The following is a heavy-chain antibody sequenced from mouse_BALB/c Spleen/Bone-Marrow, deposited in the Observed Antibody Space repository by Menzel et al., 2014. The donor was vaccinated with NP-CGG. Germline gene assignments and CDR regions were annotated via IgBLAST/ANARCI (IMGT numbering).Heavy chain of an antibody. CDR3: ARGRIYYDYDVGDY. D-gene: IGHD2-4*01. J-gene: IGHJ2*02. CDR2: INDAGGYT. V-gene: IGHV5-4*02. CDR1: GFTFSDYY. Sequence: EVHLVQSAGGLVKPGGSLKLSCAASGFTFSDYYMYWVLQTPEKRLEWVATINDAGGYTNYSASGQGRFTISGDNAKNNLELQMNSLKSEDQAMDYCARGRIYYDYDVGDYWGQGTSLTVSS.